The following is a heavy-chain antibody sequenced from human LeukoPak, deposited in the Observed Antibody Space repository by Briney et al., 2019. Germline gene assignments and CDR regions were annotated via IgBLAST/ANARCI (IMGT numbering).Heavy chain of an antibody. J-gene: IGHJ4*02. Sequence: SETLSLTCTVSGGSISSYYWSWIRQPPGKGLEWIGYIYDSGSTNYNPSLRSRVTISVDTSKNQFSLKLSSVTAADTAVYYCARSDYYGSGSYHYWGQGTLVTVSS. D-gene: IGHD3-10*01. CDR1: GGSISSYY. V-gene: IGHV4-59*01. CDR3: ARSDYYGSGSYHY. CDR2: IYDSGST.